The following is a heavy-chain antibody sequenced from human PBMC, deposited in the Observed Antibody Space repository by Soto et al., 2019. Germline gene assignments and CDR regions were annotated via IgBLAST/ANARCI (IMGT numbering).Heavy chain of an antibody. D-gene: IGHD3-10*02. CDR1: GGTFSSYA. CDR2: IIPIFGTA. V-gene: IGHV1-69*12. Sequence: QVQLVQSGAEVKKPGSSVKVSCKASGGTFSSYAISWVRQAPGQGLEWMGGIIPIFGTANYAQKFQGRVTITADESTSTAYMELSSLRSEDTAVYYCARVDCSGRYPYSYYGMDVWGQGTTVTVSS. CDR3: ARVDCSGRYPYSYYGMDV. J-gene: IGHJ6*02.